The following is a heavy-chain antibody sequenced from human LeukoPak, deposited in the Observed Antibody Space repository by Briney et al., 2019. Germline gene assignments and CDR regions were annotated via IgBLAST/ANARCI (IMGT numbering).Heavy chain of an antibody. D-gene: IGHD3-22*01. Sequence: GGSLRLSCAASGFTFSSYEMNWVRQAPGKGLEWVSYISSSGSTIYYADSVKGRFTISRDNSKNTLYLQINSLRAEDTAVYYCAKAGYYYDSSGYYYDRSRYFDLWGRGTLVTVSS. V-gene: IGHV3-48*03. CDR3: AKAGYYYDSSGYYYDRSRYFDL. CDR2: ISSSGSTI. CDR1: GFTFSSYE. J-gene: IGHJ2*01.